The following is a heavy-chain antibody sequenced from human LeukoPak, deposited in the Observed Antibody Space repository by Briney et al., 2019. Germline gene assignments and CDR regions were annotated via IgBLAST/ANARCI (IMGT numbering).Heavy chain of an antibody. D-gene: IGHD3-3*01. V-gene: IGHV3-48*04. CDR1: GFTFSSYS. CDR3: ASGTIFGVGPLPGTGSFDY. J-gene: IGHJ4*01. Sequence: GGSLRLSCAASGFTFSSYSINWVRQAPGKGLEWISYISDISANLYYYAESVRGRFTISRDNAKNSVHLQMSSLRAEDTAVYYCASGTIFGVGPLPGTGSFDYWGHGTLVTVSS. CDR2: ISDISANL.